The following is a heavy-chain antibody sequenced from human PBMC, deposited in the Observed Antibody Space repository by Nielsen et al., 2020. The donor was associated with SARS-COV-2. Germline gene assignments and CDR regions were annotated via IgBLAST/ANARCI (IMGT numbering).Heavy chain of an antibody. V-gene: IGHV3-9*01. CDR2: ISWNSGSI. Sequence: SLKISCATSGFTFSSYGMHWVRQAPGKGLEWVSGISWNSGSIGYADSVKGRFTISRDNAKNSLYLQMNSLRAEDTALYYCAKDLGIAVGGAGYWGQGTLVTVSS. CDR3: AKDLGIAVGGAGY. D-gene: IGHD6-19*01. J-gene: IGHJ4*02. CDR1: GFTFSSYG.